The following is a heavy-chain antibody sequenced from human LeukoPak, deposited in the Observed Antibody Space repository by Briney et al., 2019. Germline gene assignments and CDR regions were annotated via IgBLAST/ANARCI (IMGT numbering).Heavy chain of an antibody. CDR3: ARDWSVDTAMIDY. CDR1: GFTFSSYG. J-gene: IGHJ4*02. CDR2: ISGSGGST. D-gene: IGHD5-18*01. Sequence: GGTLRLSCAASGFTFSSYGMSWVRQAPGKGLEWVSAISGSGGSTYYADSVKGRFTISRDNSKNTLYLQMNSLRAEDTAVYYCARDWSVDTAMIDYWGQGTLVTVSS. V-gene: IGHV3-23*01.